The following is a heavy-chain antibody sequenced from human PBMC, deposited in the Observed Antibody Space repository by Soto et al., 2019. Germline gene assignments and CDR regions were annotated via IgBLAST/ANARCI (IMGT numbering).Heavy chain of an antibody. CDR1: GYTCTGYS. CDR3: ARSGSIGWLDY. J-gene: IGHJ4*02. CDR2: INPNSGGT. D-gene: IGHD6-19*01. Sequence: QVQLVQCGAEVKKPGASVKVSCKASGYTCTGYSMHWVRQAPGQGLEWMGWINPNSGGTNYAQKFQGWVTMTRDTSINTASMELSRLRSDDTAVYYCARSGSIGWLDYWGQGTLVTVSS. V-gene: IGHV1-2*04.